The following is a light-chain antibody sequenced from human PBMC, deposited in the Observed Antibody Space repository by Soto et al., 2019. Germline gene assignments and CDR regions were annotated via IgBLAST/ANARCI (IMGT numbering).Light chain of an antibody. J-gene: IGLJ3*02. V-gene: IGLV2-14*01. CDR1: SSDIGAYNF. Sequence: QSVLTQPASVSGSPGQSITISCTGTSSDIGAYNFVSWFQHHPGKAPKLMIYEVNNRPSGVSDRFSASKSDNTASLTISGLQAEDEADYYCTSFTNSNTWVFGGGTKVTVL. CDR2: EVN. CDR3: TSFTNSNTWV.